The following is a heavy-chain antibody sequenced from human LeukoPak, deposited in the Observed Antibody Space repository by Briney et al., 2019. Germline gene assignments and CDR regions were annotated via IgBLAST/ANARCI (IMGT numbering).Heavy chain of an antibody. CDR2: INPNSGGT. J-gene: IGHJ4*02. Sequence: ASVKVSCKSSGYTFTVYFVHWGRQAPGQGLEWMGWINPNSGGTNYAQKFQGRVTMTRDTSISIAYMELSRLRSDDTAVYYCARGVSGTPLTDYWRQGTLVTVSS. V-gene: IGHV1-2*02. D-gene: IGHD6-19*01. CDR3: ARGVSGTPLTDY. CDR1: GYTFTVYF.